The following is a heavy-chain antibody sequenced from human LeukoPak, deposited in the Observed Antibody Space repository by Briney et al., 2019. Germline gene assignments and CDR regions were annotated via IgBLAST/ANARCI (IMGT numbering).Heavy chain of an antibody. CDR1: GFIFSDYY. CDR3: ARDLDVVVVPAHYAALDI. D-gene: IGHD2-15*01. V-gene: IGHV3-11*04. CDR2: ISSSGSAI. J-gene: IGHJ3*02. Sequence: KTGGSLRLSCAASGFIFSDYYINCIRHARGKGLECVSSISSSGSAIYYADSVKGRFTISRDNAKNSLFLQMNSLRAEDTAVYYCARDLDVVVVPAHYAALDIWGQGTTVTVS.